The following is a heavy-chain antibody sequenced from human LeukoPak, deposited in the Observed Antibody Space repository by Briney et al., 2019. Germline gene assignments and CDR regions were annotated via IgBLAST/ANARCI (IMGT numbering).Heavy chain of an antibody. CDR3: AESLPSWLQALDY. CDR2: ISGSGDST. Sequence: PGGSLRLSCAASGFTFSSYAMSWVRQAPGKGLEWVSYISGSGDSTYYEDSVKGRFTISRDNSKNTLYLQMKSLRAEDTAVYYCAESLPSWLQALDYWGQGTLVTVSS. CDR1: GFTFSSYA. J-gene: IGHJ4*02. D-gene: IGHD5-12*01. V-gene: IGHV3-23*01.